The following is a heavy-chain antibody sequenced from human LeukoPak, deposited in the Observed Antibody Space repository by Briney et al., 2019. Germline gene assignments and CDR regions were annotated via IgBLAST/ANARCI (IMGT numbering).Heavy chain of an antibody. CDR2: IIPIFGTA. V-gene: IGHV1-69*13. CDR3: AKDLGLGSGYSVADY. CDR1: GGTFSSYA. D-gene: IGHD3-22*01. Sequence: SVKVSCKASGGTFSSYAISWVRQAPGQGLEWMGGIIPIFGTANYAQKFQGRVTITADESTSTAYMELSSLRSEDTAVYYCAKDLGLGSGYSVADYWGQGTLVTVSS. J-gene: IGHJ4*02.